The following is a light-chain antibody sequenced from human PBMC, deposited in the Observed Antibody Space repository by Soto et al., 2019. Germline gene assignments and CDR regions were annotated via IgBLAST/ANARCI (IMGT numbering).Light chain of an antibody. CDR2: LEGSGTY. V-gene: IGLV4-60*02. CDR3: ETWDSNTRV. CDR1: SGHSSYI. Sequence: QAVLTQSSSASASLGSSVKLTCTLSSGHSSYIIAWHQQEPGKAPRYLMNLEGSGTYNKGSGVPDRFSGSSSGADRYLTISNLQFEEEADYYCETWDSNTRVFGGGTKVTVL. J-gene: IGLJ3*02.